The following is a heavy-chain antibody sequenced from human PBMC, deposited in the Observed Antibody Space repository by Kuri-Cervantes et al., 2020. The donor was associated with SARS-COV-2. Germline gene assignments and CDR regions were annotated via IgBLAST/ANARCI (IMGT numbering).Heavy chain of an antibody. Sequence: GESLKISCAASGFTFSSYAMSWVRQAPGKGLEWVSAISGSGGSTYYADSVKGRFTISRDNSKNTLYLQMNSLRAEDTAVYYCSRLDCSGGYCQKGFDIWGPGTMVTVSS. V-gene: IGHV3-23*01. CDR3: SRLDCSGGYCQKGFDI. CDR2: ISGSGGST. CDR1: GFTFSSYA. J-gene: IGHJ3*02. D-gene: IGHD2-15*01.